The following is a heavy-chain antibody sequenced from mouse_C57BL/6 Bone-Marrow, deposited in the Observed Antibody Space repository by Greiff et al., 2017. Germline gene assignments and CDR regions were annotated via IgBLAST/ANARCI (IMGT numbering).Heavy chain of an antibody. D-gene: IGHD1-1*01. V-gene: IGHV5-2*01. CDR3: ARHRYYGSSYGWYFDV. J-gene: IGHJ1*03. Sequence: EVKVVESGGGLVQPGESLKLSCESNEYEFHSHDMSWVRKTPEKRLELVAAINSDGGSTYYPDTMERRFIISRDNTKKTLYLQMSSLRSEDTALYYCARHRYYGSSYGWYFDVWGTGTTVTVSS. CDR1: EYEFHSHD. CDR2: INSDGGST.